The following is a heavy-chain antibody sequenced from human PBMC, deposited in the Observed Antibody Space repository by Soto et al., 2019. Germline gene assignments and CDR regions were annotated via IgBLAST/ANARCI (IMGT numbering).Heavy chain of an antibody. D-gene: IGHD6-19*01. CDR2: IYSSVST. Sequence: PSETLSLTCTVSGGSISSYYWSWIRQPPGKGLEWIGYIYSSVSTNYNPSLESRVTISVDTSKNQFSLKLSSVTAADTAVYYCARGLGGIAVAGTGSWFDPWGQGTLVTVSS. CDR1: GGSISSYY. CDR3: ARGLGGIAVAGTGSWFDP. V-gene: IGHV4-59*01. J-gene: IGHJ5*02.